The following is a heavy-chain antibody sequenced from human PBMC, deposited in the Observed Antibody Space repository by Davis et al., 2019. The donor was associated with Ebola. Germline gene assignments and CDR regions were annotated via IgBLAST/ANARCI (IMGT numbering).Heavy chain of an antibody. D-gene: IGHD4-17*01. CDR2: IKSKTDGGTT. Sequence: GESLKISCAASGFTFSNAWMSWVRQAPGKGLEWVGRIKSKTDGGTTDYAAPVKGRFTISRDDSKNTLYLQMNSLKTEDTAVYYCTTVTTVTQGYFQHWGQGTLVTVSS. V-gene: IGHV3-15*01. CDR3: TTVTTVTQGYFQH. CDR1: GFTFSNAW. J-gene: IGHJ1*01.